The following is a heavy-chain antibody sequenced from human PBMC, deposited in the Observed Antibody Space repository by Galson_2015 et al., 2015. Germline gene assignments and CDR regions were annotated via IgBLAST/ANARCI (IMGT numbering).Heavy chain of an antibody. Sequence: SVKVSCKASGYTFTSYYMHWVRQAPGQGLEWMGIINPSGGSTSYAQKFQGRVTMNRDTSTSTVYMELSSLRSEDTAVYYCARVLIGSYPDDAFDIWGQGTMVTVS. J-gene: IGHJ3*02. CDR3: ARVLIGSYPDDAFDI. D-gene: IGHD1-26*01. CDR2: INPSGGST. CDR1: GYTFTSYY. V-gene: IGHV1-46*01.